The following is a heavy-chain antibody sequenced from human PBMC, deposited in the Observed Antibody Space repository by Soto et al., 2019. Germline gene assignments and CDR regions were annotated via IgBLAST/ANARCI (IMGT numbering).Heavy chain of an antibody. CDR3: ANKVNPVETPGYIYSSYGMDV. CDR1: WFSLSTSGVG. D-gene: IGHD3-16*02. J-gene: IGHJ6*02. Sequence: SGPTLVNPAQTLTLTCTFSWFSLSTSGVGVGWIRQPPGKALEWLALIYWDDDKRYSPSLKSRLTITKDTSKNQVVLTLTNMDPVDTATYSCANKVNPVETPGYIYSSYGMDVWGQGPRVTV. V-gene: IGHV2-5*02. CDR2: IYWDDDK.